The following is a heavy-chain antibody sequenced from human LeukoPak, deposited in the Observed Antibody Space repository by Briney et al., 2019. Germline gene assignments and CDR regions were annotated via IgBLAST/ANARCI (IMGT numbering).Heavy chain of an antibody. CDR2: ISSSSSYI. Sequence: GGSLRLSCAASGSTFSSYRMTWVRQAPGKGLEWVSSISSSSSYIYYADSVKGRFTISRDNAKNSLYLQMNSLRAEDTAVYYCARDLYSSGWYYGMDVWGQGTTVTVSS. CDR3: ARDLYSSGWYYGMDV. CDR1: GSTFSSYR. J-gene: IGHJ6*02. V-gene: IGHV3-21*01. D-gene: IGHD6-19*01.